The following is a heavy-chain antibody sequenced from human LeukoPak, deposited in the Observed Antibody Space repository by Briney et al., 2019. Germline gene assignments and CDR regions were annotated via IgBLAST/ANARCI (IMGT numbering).Heavy chain of an antibody. D-gene: IGHD4-11*01. Sequence: SVKVSCRASGGPFGSYAISWVRQAPGQGPEWMGGIVPAYGTANYAQKFKGRVTITADESTTTAYMELSSLRSEDTAMYYCARDRTSGHSNFFPYWGPGTLVTVSS. J-gene: IGHJ4*02. CDR2: IVPAYGTA. V-gene: IGHV1-69*01. CDR1: GGPFGSYA. CDR3: ARDRTSGHSNFFPY.